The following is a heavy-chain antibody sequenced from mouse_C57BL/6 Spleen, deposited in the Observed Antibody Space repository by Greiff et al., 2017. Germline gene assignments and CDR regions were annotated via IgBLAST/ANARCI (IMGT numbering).Heavy chain of an antibody. V-gene: IGHV1-55*01. CDR1: GYTFTSYW. CDR3: ARGIYDYDDAYYFDY. J-gene: IGHJ2*01. CDR2: LYPGRGST. D-gene: IGHD2-4*01. Sequence: QVQLQQPGAELVKPGASVKMSCKASGYTFTSYWITWVKQRPGQGLEWIGDLYPGRGSTNSNEKFKSKATLSVDTSSSTASMQLSRLTSEDSAVYYCARGIYDYDDAYYFDYWGQGTTLTVSS.